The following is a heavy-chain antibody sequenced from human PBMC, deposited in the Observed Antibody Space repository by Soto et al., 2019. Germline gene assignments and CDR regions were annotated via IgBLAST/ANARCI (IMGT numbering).Heavy chain of an antibody. CDR1: GFTFSSYA. CDR3: AKDQEWAKTLPSHFDY. Sequence: GGSLRLSCAASGFTFSSYAMSWVRQAPGKGLEWVSAISGSGGSTYYADSVKGRFTISRDNSKNTLYLQMNSLRAEDTAVYYCAKDQEWAKTLPSHFDYWGQGTLVTVSS. J-gene: IGHJ4*02. V-gene: IGHV3-23*01. D-gene: IGHD1-26*01. CDR2: ISGSGGST.